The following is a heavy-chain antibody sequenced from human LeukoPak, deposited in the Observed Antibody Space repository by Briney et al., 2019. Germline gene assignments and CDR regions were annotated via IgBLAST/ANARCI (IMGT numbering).Heavy chain of an antibody. CDR3: ARSGPPAAIQGGIDY. CDR1: GGSIRSSTDY. D-gene: IGHD2-2*01. V-gene: IGHV4-39*07. J-gene: IGHJ4*02. Sequence: KSSETLSLTCTVSGGSIRSSTDYWGWIRQPPGKGLEWIGSIYYDGSTDYNPSLKSRVTISVDTSKNQFSLKLSSVTAADTAVYYCARSGPPAAIQGGIDYWGQGTLVTVSS. CDR2: IYYDGST.